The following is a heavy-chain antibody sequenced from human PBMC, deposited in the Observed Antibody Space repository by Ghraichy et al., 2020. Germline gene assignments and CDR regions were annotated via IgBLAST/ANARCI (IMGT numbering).Heavy chain of an antibody. V-gene: IGHV1-46*01. CDR2: INPSDGTR. CDR1: GYTFTTYY. Sequence: ASVKVSCKASGYTFTTYYMHWVRQAPGQGLEWMGVINPSDGTRNYAQNFQGRVTMTRDTSTSTVYMEVSSLGSEDTAVYYCAREPHGTGFFDYWGQGTLVTVSS. CDR3: AREPHGTGFFDY. J-gene: IGHJ4*02. D-gene: IGHD1-7*01.